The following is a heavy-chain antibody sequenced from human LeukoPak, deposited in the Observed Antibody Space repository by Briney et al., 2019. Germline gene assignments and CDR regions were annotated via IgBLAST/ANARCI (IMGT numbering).Heavy chain of an antibody. V-gene: IGHV3-74*01. CDR2: INSDGSST. D-gene: IGHD3-3*01. J-gene: IGHJ3*02. CDR3: ARDPRTPYTIFGVVIIGHDAFDI. Sequence: GGSLRLSCAASGFTFSSYWMHWVRQAPGKGLVWDSRINSDGSSTSYADSVKGRFTISRDNAKNTLYLQMNSLRAEDTAVYYCARDPRTPYTIFGVVIIGHDAFDIWGQGTMVTVSS. CDR1: GFTFSSYW.